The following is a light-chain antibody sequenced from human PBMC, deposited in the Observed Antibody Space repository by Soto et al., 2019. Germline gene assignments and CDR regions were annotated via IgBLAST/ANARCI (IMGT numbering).Light chain of an antibody. CDR2: DAS. CDR1: QSVSSY. Sequence: EIVLTQSPATLSLSPGERATLSCRASQSVSSYLAWYQQKPGQAPRLLIYDASNRATGIPARFSGSVSGTDFTLTISSLEPEDFAIYYCHQRGDWPSTFGQGTKVEIK. V-gene: IGKV3-11*01. CDR3: HQRGDWPST. J-gene: IGKJ1*01.